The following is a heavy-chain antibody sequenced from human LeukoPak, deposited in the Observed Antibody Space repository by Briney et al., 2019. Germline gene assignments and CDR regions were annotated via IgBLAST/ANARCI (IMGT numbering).Heavy chain of an antibody. CDR3: ARARYVNSFYAFDI. CDR1: GGSISSYY. D-gene: IGHD3-9*01. V-gene: IGHV4-59*01. Sequence: SETLSLTCTVSGGSISSYYWSWIRLPPGKGLEWIGYLSKSGNTNYSPSLKSRVTIFGDTSKNQFFLKLSSVTAADTAVYYCARARYVNSFYAFDIWGQGTLITVSS. J-gene: IGHJ3*02. CDR2: LSKSGNT.